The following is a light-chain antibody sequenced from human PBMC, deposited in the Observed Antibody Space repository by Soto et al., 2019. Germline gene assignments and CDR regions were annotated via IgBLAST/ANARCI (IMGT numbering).Light chain of an antibody. V-gene: IGKV1D-12*01. CDR2: PTS. CDR1: QGIANW. Sequence: DSQMTQSPSSVSASVGDRITITCRASQGIANWLAWYQQKPGKAPKLLIYPTSTLQSGVPSRFSGSGSGTDFSLTISSLQPEDFATYFCQQANSFPPTFGGGTKVDIK. CDR3: QQANSFPPT. J-gene: IGKJ4*01.